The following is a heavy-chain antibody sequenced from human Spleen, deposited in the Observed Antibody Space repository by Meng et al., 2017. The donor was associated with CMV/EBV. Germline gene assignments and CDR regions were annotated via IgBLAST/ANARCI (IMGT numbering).Heavy chain of an antibody. Sequence: LSLTCAVYGGSFSDYYWSWIRQPPGKGLEWVSSISNSESTIYYADSVKGRFTISRDNAKSSLFLQMNSLRAEDTAVYYCARGPSGSYSGGPLAMDVWGQGTTVTVSS. J-gene: IGHJ6*02. D-gene: IGHD1-26*01. CDR3: ARGPSGSYSGGPLAMDV. CDR2: ISNSESTI. V-gene: IGHV3-11*01. CDR1: GGSFSDYY.